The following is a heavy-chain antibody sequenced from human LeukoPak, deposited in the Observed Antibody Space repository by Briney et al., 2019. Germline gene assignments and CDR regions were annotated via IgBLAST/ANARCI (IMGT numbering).Heavy chain of an antibody. D-gene: IGHD2-15*01. CDR1: GGSISSGSYY. Sequence: PSQTLSLTCTVSGGSISSGSYYWSWIRQPAGKVLEWIGRIYTSGSTNYNPSLKSRVTISVDTSKNQFSLKLSSVTAADTAVYYCAREVCSGGSCLLDCWGQGTLVTVSS. V-gene: IGHV4-61*02. CDR2: IYTSGST. CDR3: AREVCSGGSCLLDC. J-gene: IGHJ4*02.